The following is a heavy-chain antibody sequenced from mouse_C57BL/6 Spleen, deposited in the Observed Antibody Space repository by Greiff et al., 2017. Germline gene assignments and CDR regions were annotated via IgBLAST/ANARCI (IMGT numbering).Heavy chain of an antibody. CDR1: GFSFNTYA. V-gene: IGHV10-1*01. Sequence: EVMLVESGGGLVQPKGSLKLSCAASGFSFNTYAMNWVRQAPGKGLEWVARIRSKSNNYATYYADSVKDRFTISRDDSESMLYLQMNNLKTEDTAMYYCVRGGGPYYFDYWGQGTTLTVSS. D-gene: IGHD1-1*02. CDR2: IRSKSNNYAT. J-gene: IGHJ2*01. CDR3: VRGGGPYYFDY.